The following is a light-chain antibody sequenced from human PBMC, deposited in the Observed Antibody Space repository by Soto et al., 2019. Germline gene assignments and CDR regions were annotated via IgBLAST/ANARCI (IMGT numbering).Light chain of an antibody. CDR1: QSVNSS. Sequence: EIVMTQSPSTLSVSAGERATLSCRASQSVNSSLAWYQQKPGQAPRLLIYGASTRATGIPARFSGSGSGTEFTLTISSLQSEDFAVYYCQHYNNCPRTFGQGTKVEIK. CDR3: QHYNNCPRT. CDR2: GAS. V-gene: IGKV3-15*01. J-gene: IGKJ1*01.